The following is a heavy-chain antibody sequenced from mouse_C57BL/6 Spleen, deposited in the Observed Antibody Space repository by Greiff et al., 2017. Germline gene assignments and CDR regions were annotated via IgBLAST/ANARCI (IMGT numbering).Heavy chain of an antibody. D-gene: IGHD1-1*01. Sequence: EVMLVESGGGLVKPGGSLKLSCAASGFTFSDYGMHWVRQAPEKGLEWVAYISSGSSTIYYADTVKGRFTISRDNAKNTLFLQMTSLRSEDTAMYYCARGDYYGSSPMDYWGQGTSVTVSS. J-gene: IGHJ4*01. CDR2: ISSGSSTI. CDR3: ARGDYYGSSPMDY. V-gene: IGHV5-17*01. CDR1: GFTFSDYG.